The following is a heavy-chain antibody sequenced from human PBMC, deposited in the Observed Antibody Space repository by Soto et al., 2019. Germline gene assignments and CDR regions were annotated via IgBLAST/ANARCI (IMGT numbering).Heavy chain of an antibody. J-gene: IGHJ4*02. CDR3: AKARADYYDSSGYPVDY. D-gene: IGHD3-22*01. V-gene: IGHV3-23*01. CDR2: ISGSGGST. Sequence: EVQLLESGGGLVQPGGSLRLSCAASGFTFSSYAMSWVRQAPGKGLEWVSAISGSGGSTYYADSVKGRFTISRGNSKNTLYLQMNSLRAEDTAVHYCAKARADYYDSSGYPVDYWGQGTLVTVSS. CDR1: GFTFSSYA.